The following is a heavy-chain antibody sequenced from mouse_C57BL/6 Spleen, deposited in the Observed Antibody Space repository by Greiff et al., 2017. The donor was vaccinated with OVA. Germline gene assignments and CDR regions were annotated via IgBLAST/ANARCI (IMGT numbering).Heavy chain of an antibody. Sequence: QVQLPQSGAELVRPGASVTLSCKASGYTFTDYEMHWVKQTPVHGLEWIGAIDPETGGTAYNQKFKGQAILSADKTSSTAYKGLRSLTSEDSAVYYWTRRWAKYFEVWGTGTPVTVSS. J-gene: IGHJ1*03. CDR1: GYTFTDYE. D-gene: IGHD3-1*01. V-gene: IGHV1-15*01. CDR2: IDPETGGT. CDR3: TRRWAKYFEV.